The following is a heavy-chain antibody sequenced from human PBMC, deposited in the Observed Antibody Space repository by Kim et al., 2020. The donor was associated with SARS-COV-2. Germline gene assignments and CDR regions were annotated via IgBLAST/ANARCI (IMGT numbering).Heavy chain of an antibody. Sequence: GGSLRLSCAASGATFRSSWMHWVRQAPGKGLVWVSRINGDGSRTDYADSVKGRFTISRDNAKNTLYLQMNSLRAEDTAVYYCARGAVIAPGGIADCWGQGSLVTVSS. CDR2: INGDGSRT. D-gene: IGHD6-13*01. J-gene: IGHJ4*02. CDR3: ARGAVIAPGGIADC. V-gene: IGHV3-74*01. CDR1: GATFRSSW.